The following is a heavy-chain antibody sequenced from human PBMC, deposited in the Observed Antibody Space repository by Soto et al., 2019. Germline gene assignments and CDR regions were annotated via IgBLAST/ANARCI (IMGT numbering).Heavy chain of an antibody. V-gene: IGHV1-2*04. D-gene: IGHD2-2*01. CDR2: VNPNSGGT. Sequence: ASVKVSCKASGYTFTGYYMHWVRQAPGQGLEWMGWVNPNSGGTNYAQKFQGWVTMTRDTSISTAYMELSRLRSDDTAVYYCARVRCSSTSCDFRVAFDYWGQGTLVTVSS. J-gene: IGHJ4*02. CDR3: ARVRCSSTSCDFRVAFDY. CDR1: GYTFTGYY.